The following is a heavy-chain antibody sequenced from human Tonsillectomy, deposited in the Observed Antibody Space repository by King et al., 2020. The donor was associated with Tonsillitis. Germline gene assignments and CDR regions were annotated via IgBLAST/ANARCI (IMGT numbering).Heavy chain of an antibody. CDR1: GGSFSGYY. CDR3: ARDVVCSHGNCRVGIGFDF. Sequence: VQLQQWGAGLLKPSETLSLSCAVNGGSFSGYYWSWIRQSPGKGLEWIGSINHRGSTNYNPSLKSRVAISVDRSKNQFSLKMTSVTAADTTVYYCARDVVCSHGNCRVGIGFDFWGQGTMVTVSS. CDR2: INHRGST. D-gene: IGHD2-21*01. J-gene: IGHJ3*01. V-gene: IGHV4-34*01.